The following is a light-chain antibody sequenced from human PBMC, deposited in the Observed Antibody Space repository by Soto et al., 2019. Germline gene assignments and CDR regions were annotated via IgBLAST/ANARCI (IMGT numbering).Light chain of an antibody. Sequence: QSALTQPASVSGSPGQSITISCTGTSSDVGGYNYVSWYQQHPGKATKLMIYDVSNRPSGVSNGFSGSKSGNTASLTISGLQAEDEGEYYCSSYTSSSTLVVFGGGTKLTVL. CDR2: DVS. J-gene: IGLJ2*01. V-gene: IGLV2-14*01. CDR3: SSYTSSSTLVV. CDR1: SSDVGGYNY.